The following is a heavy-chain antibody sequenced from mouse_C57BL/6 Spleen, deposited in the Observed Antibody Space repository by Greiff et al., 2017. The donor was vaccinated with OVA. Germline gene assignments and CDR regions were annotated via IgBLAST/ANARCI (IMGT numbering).Heavy chain of an antibody. CDR1: GFTFSDYY. CDR3: ARGADFYAMDY. CDR2: ISNGGGST. V-gene: IGHV5-12*01. Sequence: DVKLVESGGGLVQPGGSLKLSCAASGFTFSDYYMYWVRQTPEKRLEWVAYISNGGGSTYYPDTVKGRFTISRDNAKNTLYLQMSRLKSEDTAMYYCARGADFYAMDYWGQGTSVTVSS. J-gene: IGHJ4*01.